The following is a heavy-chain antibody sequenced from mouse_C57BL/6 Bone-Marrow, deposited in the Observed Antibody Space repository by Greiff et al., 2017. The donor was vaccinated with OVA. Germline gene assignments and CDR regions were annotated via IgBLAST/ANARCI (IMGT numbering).Heavy chain of an antibody. D-gene: IGHD1-1*01. Sequence: EVQGVESGEGLVKPGGSLKLSCAASGFTFSSYAMSWVRQTPEQRLEWVAYISSGGDYIYYADTVKGRFTISRDNSRNTLYLQMSSLKSEDAAMYYCTREDYDGSYWYFDVWGTGTTVTVSS. J-gene: IGHJ1*03. CDR2: ISSGGDYI. CDR3: TREDYDGSYWYFDV. CDR1: GFTFSSYA. V-gene: IGHV5-9-1*02.